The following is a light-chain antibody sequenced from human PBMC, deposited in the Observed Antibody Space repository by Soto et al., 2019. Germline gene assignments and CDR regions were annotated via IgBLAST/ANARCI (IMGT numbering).Light chain of an antibody. CDR3: SSYASSSTS. CDR2: EVS. V-gene: IGLV2-14*03. CDR1: SSDVGGYNY. Sequence: QSVLTQPASVSGSPGQSITISCTGTSSDVGGYNYVSWYQQHPGKAPKLMIYEVSNRPSGVSHRFSGSKSGNTASLTISGLQAEDEADYYCSSYASSSTSVGTGTKV. J-gene: IGLJ1*01.